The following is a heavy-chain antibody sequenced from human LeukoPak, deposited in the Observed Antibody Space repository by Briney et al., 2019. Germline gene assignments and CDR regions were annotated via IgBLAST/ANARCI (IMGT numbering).Heavy chain of an antibody. J-gene: IGHJ6*03. CDR3: AKDGGQYYYYYMDV. Sequence: PGGSLRLSCAASGFTFSSYAMSWVRQAPGKGLEWVSGINNNGVSTFYADSVKGRFTISRDNSKNTLYLQMNSLRAEDTAVYYCAKDGGQYYYYYMDVWGKGTTVTISS. D-gene: IGHD3-16*01. CDR1: GFTFSSYA. V-gene: IGHV3-23*01. CDR2: INNNGVST.